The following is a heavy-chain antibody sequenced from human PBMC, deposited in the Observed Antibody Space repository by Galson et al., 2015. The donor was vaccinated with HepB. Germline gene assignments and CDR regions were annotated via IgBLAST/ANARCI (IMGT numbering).Heavy chain of an antibody. CDR3: ARVHGTIYYYSTDV. V-gene: IGHV6-1*01. CDR1: GDSVSSHNVA. CDR2: TYYRAKWYS. Sequence: CAISGDSVSSHNVAWNWIRQSPSRGLEWLGRTYYRAKWYSDYAVSVRSRITINPDTSKNQFSLQLRSVTPEDTAVYYCARVHGTIYYYSTDVWGQGTTVTVSS. D-gene: IGHD1-1*01. J-gene: IGHJ6*02.